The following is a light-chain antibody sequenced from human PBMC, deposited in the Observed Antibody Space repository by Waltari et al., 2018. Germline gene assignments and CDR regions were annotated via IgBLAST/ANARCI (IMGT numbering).Light chain of an antibody. CDR1: QSVSSY. CDR3: QQRSNWPPLT. V-gene: IGKV3-11*01. Sequence: EIVLTQSPATLSLPPGERATLSCRASQSVSSYLAWYQQKPGQAPRLLIYDASNRATGIPARFSGSGSGTDFTLTINSLEPEDFAVYYCQQRSNWPPLTFGGGTKVEIK. CDR2: DAS. J-gene: IGKJ4*01.